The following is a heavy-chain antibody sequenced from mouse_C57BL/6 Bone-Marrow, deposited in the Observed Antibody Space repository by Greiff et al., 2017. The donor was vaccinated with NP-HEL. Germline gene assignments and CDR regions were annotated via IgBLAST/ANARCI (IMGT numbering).Heavy chain of an antibody. J-gene: IGHJ2*01. V-gene: IGHV5-17*01. D-gene: IGHD2-2*01. Sequence: VQLKESGGGLVKPGGSLKLSCAASGFTFSDYGMHWVRQAPEKGLEWVAYISSGSSTIYYADTVKGRFTISRDNAKNTLFLQMTSLRSEDTAMYYCAREGWLQGYWGQGTTLTVSS. CDR3: AREGWLQGY. CDR1: GFTFSDYG. CDR2: ISSGSSTI.